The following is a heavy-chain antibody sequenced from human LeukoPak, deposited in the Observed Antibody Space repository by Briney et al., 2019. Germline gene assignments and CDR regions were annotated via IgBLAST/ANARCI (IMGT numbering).Heavy chain of an antibody. D-gene: IGHD2-2*01. Sequence: SETLSLTCTVSGGSISSGGYYWSWIRQHPGKGLEWIGYIYYSGGTYYNPSLKSRVTISVDTSKNQFSLKLSSVTAADTAVYYCARRYCSSTSCPFDYWGQGTLVTVSS. CDR3: ARRYCSSTSCPFDY. CDR2: IYYSGGT. CDR1: GGSISSGGYY. V-gene: IGHV4-31*03. J-gene: IGHJ4*02.